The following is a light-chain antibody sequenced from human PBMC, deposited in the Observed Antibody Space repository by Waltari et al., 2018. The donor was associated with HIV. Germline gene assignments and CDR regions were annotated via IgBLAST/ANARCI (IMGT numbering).Light chain of an antibody. J-gene: IGKJ3*01. CDR3: QRLNSVPPFT. V-gene: IGKV1-9*01. Sequence: DIQLTQSPSLLSDPVGDRVTITCRPSQGISSNLTWYQQKPGQAPTLLIYAASSWPTGVPSRFSGCGSVTEFTLTVRWLQPQDFATYVCQRLNSVPPFTFGPGTTVDVK. CDR1: QGISSN. CDR2: AAS.